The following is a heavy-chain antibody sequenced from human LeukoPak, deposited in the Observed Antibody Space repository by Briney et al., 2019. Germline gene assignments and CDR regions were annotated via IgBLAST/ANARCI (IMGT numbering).Heavy chain of an antibody. V-gene: IGHV3-11*06. CDR3: ARTVYRGYSYGPIDY. D-gene: IGHD5-18*01. CDR2: ISSSSSYT. CDR1: GFTFSDYY. J-gene: IGHJ4*02. Sequence: PGGSLRLSCAASGFTFSDYYMSWIRQAPGKGLEWDSYISSSSSYTNYADSVKGRFTISRDNAKNSLYLQMNSLRAEDTAVYYCARTVYRGYSYGPIDYWGQGTLVTVSS.